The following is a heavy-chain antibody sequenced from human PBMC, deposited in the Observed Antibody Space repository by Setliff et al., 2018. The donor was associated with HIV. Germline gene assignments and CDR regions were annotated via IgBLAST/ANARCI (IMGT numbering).Heavy chain of an antibody. CDR1: GFTFNNYA. Sequence: GGSLRLSCAASGFTFNNYAIHWVRQAPGKGLEWVAKIRQDGTDKYYVDSVKGRFTISRDNAKNSVYLQMNSLRAEDTAVYYCARDGGSSPSPVSDYYYYYMDVWGKGTTVTVSS. D-gene: IGHD1-26*01. CDR2: IRQDGTDK. V-gene: IGHV3-7*01. J-gene: IGHJ6*03. CDR3: ARDGGSSPSPVSDYYYYYMDV.